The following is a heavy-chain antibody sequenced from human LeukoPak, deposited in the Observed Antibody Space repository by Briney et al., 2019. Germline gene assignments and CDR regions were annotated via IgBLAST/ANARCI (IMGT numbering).Heavy chain of an antibody. Sequence: ASVKVSCKASGYTFTGYYMHWVRQAPGQGLEWMGWINPNSGGTNYAQKFQGWVTMTRDTSISTAYMELSRLRSDDTAVYYCARGIAAAVGRDYYYGMDVWGQGTTVTVFS. D-gene: IGHD6-13*01. CDR3: ARGIAAAVGRDYYYGMDV. J-gene: IGHJ6*02. CDR2: INPNSGGT. V-gene: IGHV1-2*04. CDR1: GYTFTGYY.